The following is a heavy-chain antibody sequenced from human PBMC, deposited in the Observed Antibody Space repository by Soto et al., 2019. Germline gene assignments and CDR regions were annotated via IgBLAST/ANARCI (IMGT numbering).Heavy chain of an antibody. V-gene: IGHV4-59*01. CDR2: IYYSGST. CDR3: ARRYGGNFDY. CDR1: GGSISSYY. J-gene: IGHJ4*02. D-gene: IGHD1-26*01. Sequence: SETLSLTCTVSGGSISSYYWSWIRQPPGKGLERIGYIYYSGSTNYNPSLKSRVTISVDTSENHFSLKLTSVTAADTAVYYCARRYGGNFDYCGQGTLVTVSS.